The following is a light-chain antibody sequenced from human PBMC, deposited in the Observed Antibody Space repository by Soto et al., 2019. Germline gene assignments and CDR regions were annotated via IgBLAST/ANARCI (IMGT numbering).Light chain of an antibody. Sequence: QSVLTQPASVSGSPGQSITISCSGTSSDVGGYNYVSWYQQHPGKAPKLMIYDVSDRPSGVSSRFSGSKSGNTASLTISGLQAEDEADYYCTSYTRSNSYVFGTGTQLTVL. CDR3: TSYTRSNSYV. J-gene: IGLJ1*01. CDR2: DVS. CDR1: SSDVGGYNY. V-gene: IGLV2-14*03.